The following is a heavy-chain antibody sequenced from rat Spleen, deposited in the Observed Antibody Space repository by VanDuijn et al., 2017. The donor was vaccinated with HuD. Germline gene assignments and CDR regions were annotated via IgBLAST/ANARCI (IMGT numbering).Heavy chain of an antibody. CDR3: ARQNNYAAY. D-gene: IGHD1-10*01. J-gene: IGHJ3*01. Sequence: EVQLVESGGGLVQPGRSLKLSCAASGFTFSSFAMAWVRQAPKKGLEWVATITSGGTNTYYADSVKGRFTISRDNAKSTLCLQMDSLRSEDTATYYCARQNNYAAYWGQGTLVTVSS. CDR1: GFTFSSFA. V-gene: IGHV5-25*01. CDR2: ITSGGTNT.